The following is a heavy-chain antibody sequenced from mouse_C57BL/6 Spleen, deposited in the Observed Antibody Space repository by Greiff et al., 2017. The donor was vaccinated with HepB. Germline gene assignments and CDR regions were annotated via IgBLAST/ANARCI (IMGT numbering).Heavy chain of an antibody. J-gene: IGHJ4*01. CDR3: ARDDYGSSYDYSMDY. CDR2: ISDGGSYT. Sequence: EVQVVESGGGLVKPGGSLKLSCAASGFTFSSYAMSWVRQTPEKRLEWVATISDGGSYTYYPDNVKGRFTISRDNAKNNLYLQMSHLKSEDTAMYYCARDDYGSSYDYSMDYWGQGTSVTVSS. D-gene: IGHD1-1*01. CDR1: GFTFSSYA. V-gene: IGHV5-4*01.